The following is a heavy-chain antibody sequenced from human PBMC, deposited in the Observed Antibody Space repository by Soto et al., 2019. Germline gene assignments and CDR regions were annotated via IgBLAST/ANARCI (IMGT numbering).Heavy chain of an antibody. CDR3: ARQWLDSYYFDY. V-gene: IGHV3-64*01. J-gene: IGHJ4*02. Sequence: GGSLRLSCAASGFTFSSYAMHWVRQAPGKGLEYVSAISSNGGSTYYANSVKGRFTISRDNSKNTLYLQMGSLRAEDMAVYYCARQWLDSYYFDYWGQGTLVTVPQ. D-gene: IGHD6-19*01. CDR1: GFTFSSYA. CDR2: ISSNGGST.